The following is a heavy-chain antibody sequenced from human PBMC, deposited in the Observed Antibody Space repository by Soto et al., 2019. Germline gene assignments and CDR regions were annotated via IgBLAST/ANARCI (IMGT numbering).Heavy chain of an antibody. CDR3: ARDPTGYDFWSGYYRGYGMDV. Sequence: QVQLVQSGAEVKKPGSSVKVSCKASGGTFSSYAISWVRQAPGQGLEWMGGIIPLFGTANYAQKFQGRVTITADESTSTAYMELSSLRSEDTAVYYCARDPTGYDFWSGYYRGYGMDVWGQGTTVTVSS. CDR1: GGTFSSYA. CDR2: IIPLFGTA. V-gene: IGHV1-69*01. D-gene: IGHD3-3*01. J-gene: IGHJ6*02.